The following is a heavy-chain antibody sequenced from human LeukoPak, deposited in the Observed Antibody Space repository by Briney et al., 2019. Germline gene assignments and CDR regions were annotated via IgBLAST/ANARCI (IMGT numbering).Heavy chain of an antibody. V-gene: IGHV4-30-2*01. D-gene: IGHD1-26*01. CDR2: IYHSGST. CDR3: ARALGATGEYYFDY. J-gene: IGHJ4*02. CDR1: GGSISSGGYS. Sequence: SQTLSLTCAVSGGSISSGGYSWSWIRQPPGKGLEWIGYIYHSGSTYYNPSLKSRVTISVDRSKNQFSLKLSSVTTADTAVYYCARALGATGEYYFDYWGQGTLVTVSS.